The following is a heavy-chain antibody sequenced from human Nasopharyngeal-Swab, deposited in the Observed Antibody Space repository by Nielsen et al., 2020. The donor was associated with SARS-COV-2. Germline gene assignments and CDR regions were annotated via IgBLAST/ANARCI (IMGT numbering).Heavy chain of an antibody. J-gene: IGHJ4*02. V-gene: IGHV4-59*01. Sequence: WIRQPPGKGLEWIGYIYYSGSTNYNPSLKSRVTISVDTSKNQFSLKLSSVTAADTAVYYCARGGRGIFGVVTNSDYWGQGTLVTVSS. D-gene: IGHD3-3*01. CDR2: IYYSGST. CDR3: ARGGRGIFGVVTNSDY.